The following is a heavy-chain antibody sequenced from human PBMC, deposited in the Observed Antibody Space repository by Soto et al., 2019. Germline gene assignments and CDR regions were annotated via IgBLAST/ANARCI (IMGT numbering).Heavy chain of an antibody. CDR3: AREGKGYYYDSSGYYQPFDY. J-gene: IGHJ4*02. V-gene: IGHV1-69*01. CDR2: IIPIFGTA. D-gene: IGHD3-22*01. Sequence: QVQLVQSGAEVKKPGSSVKVSCKASGGTFSSYAISWVRQAPGQGLEWMGGIIPIFGTANYAQKFQGRVTITADESTSTAYMERSSLRSEDTAVYYCAREGKGYYYDSSGYYQPFDYWGQGTLVTVSS. CDR1: GGTFSSYA.